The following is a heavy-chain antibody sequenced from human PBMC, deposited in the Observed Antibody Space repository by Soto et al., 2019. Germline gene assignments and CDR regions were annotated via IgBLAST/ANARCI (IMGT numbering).Heavy chain of an antibody. Sequence: QVQLVQSGAEVKKPGASVKVSCEASGYTFTSYYMHWVRQAPGQGLEWMGIINPSGGSTSYAQKFQGRVTMTRDTSTSTVYMELSSLRSEDTAVYYCARDRYRHSTLPPHNNWFDPWGQGTLVTVSS. V-gene: IGHV1-46*01. D-gene: IGHD3-16*02. CDR1: GYTFTSYY. CDR2: INPSGGST. CDR3: ARDRYRHSTLPPHNNWFDP. J-gene: IGHJ5*02.